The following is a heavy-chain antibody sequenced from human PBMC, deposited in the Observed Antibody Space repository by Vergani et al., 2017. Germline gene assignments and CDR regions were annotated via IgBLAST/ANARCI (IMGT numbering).Heavy chain of an antibody. CDR2: IGLDVADT. Sequence: EVQLVPSGAEVKKPGAPLKISCTTSGYSSQDSWIAWVRQKPGKGLEWMGIIGLDVADTRYSPSFQGQVTISADRPMRTAYLQWTSLKASDTAIYYCVRQHLAYSEAHHLDSWGQGTLVTVTS. V-gene: IGHV5-51*04. CDR3: VRQHLAYSEAHHLDS. CDR1: GYSSQDSW. D-gene: IGHD4-11*01. J-gene: IGHJ4*02.